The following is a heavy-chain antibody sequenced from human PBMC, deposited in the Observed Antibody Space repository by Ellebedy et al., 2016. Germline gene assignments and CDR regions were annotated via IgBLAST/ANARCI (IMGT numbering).Heavy chain of an antibody. CDR3: AKDPSGRSGWYSFDY. V-gene: IGHV3-23*01. D-gene: IGHD6-19*01. CDR2: ISGSGDNT. J-gene: IGHJ4*02. CDR1: GFTFGFTFNNFA. Sequence: GGSLRLSCAASGFTFGFTFNNFAMSWVRQAPGKGLEWVSGISGSGDNTYYADSVKGRFTISRDNSKNSLSLQMNSLRAEDTAVYYCAKDPSGRSGWYSFDYWGQGSLVTVSS.